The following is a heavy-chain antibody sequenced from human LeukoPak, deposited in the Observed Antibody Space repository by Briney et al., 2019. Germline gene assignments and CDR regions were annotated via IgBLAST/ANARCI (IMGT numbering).Heavy chain of an antibody. J-gene: IGHJ4*02. Sequence: SETLSLTCAVYGGSFSGYYWSWIRQPPGKGLEWIGEINHSGSTNYNPSLKSRVTVSVDTSKNQFSLKLSSVTAADTAVYYCARGPPNYDYVWGSYRYTGFDYWGQGTLVTVSS. CDR2: INHSGST. CDR1: GGSFSGYY. CDR3: ARGPPNYDYVWGSYRYTGFDY. D-gene: IGHD3-16*02. V-gene: IGHV4-34*01.